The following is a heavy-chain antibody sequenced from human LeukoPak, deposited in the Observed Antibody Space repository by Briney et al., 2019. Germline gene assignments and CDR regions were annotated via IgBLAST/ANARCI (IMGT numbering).Heavy chain of an antibody. CDR2: INPSGGDT. V-gene: IGHV1-46*01. CDR3: AREVMDNLRFDY. CDR1: GYTFTSYY. Sequence: GASMKVSCKASGYTFTSYYMHWVRQAPGPGHEWMGIINPSGGDTSYAQKFQGRLTMTRDTSTNTVYMELTSLRSEDTAVYYCAREVMDNLRFDYWGQGTLVTVSS. J-gene: IGHJ4*02. D-gene: IGHD1-14*01.